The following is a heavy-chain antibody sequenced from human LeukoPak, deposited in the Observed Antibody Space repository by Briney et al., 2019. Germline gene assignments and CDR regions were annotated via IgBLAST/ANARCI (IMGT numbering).Heavy chain of an antibody. CDR3: ATEISSGWNGDY. J-gene: IGHJ4*02. V-gene: IGHV1-69*05. Sequence: GASVKVSCKASGGTFSSYAISWVRQAPGQGLEWMGGIIPIFGTANYAQKFQGRVTVTRDTSTSTVYMELSSLRSEDTAVYYCATEISSGWNGDYWGQGTLVTVSS. CDR1: GGTFSSYA. D-gene: IGHD6-19*01. CDR2: IIPIFGTA.